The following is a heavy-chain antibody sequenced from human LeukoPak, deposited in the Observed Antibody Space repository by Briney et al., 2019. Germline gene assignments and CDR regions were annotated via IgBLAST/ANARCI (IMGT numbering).Heavy chain of an antibody. CDR2: IYTSGST. D-gene: IGHD2-15*01. V-gene: IGHV4-4*07. Sequence: SETLSLTCTVSGGSISSYYWSWIRQPAGKGLEWIGRIYTSGSTNYNPSLKSRVTMSVDTSKNQFSLKLSSVTAGDTAVYYCARDSVVVVAATHAFDIWGQGTMVTVSS. CDR3: ARDSVVVVAATHAFDI. CDR1: GGSISSYY. J-gene: IGHJ3*02.